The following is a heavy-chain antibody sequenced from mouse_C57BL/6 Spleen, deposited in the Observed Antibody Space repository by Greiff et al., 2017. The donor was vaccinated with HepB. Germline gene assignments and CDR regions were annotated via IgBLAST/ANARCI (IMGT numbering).Heavy chain of an antibody. CDR3: ARLGRGFAY. CDR2: ISYDGTN. CDR1: GYSITSGYY. J-gene: IGHJ3*01. V-gene: IGHV3-6*01. Sequence: DVKLQESGPGLVKPSQSLSLTCSVTGYSITSGYYWNWVRQFPGNKLEWMGYISYDGTNNYNPSLKNRISLTRDTSKNQFFLKLNSVTSEDTATYYCARLGRGFAYWGQGTLVTVSA. D-gene: IGHD4-1*01.